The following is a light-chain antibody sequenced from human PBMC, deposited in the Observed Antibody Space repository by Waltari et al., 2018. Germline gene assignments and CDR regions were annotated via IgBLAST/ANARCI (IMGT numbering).Light chain of an antibody. CDR3: SSYTSSSTW. V-gene: IGLV2-14*01. CDR1: SSNVGGYNY. Sequence: SALPPPASVSGSPGPSITIYCTGNSSNVGGYNYASWYQQHPCKAPKRMIYDVSNRPSGVSNRFSGSKSGNTASLTISGLQAEDEADYYCSSYTSSSTWFGGGTKLTVL. CDR2: DVS. J-gene: IGLJ3*02.